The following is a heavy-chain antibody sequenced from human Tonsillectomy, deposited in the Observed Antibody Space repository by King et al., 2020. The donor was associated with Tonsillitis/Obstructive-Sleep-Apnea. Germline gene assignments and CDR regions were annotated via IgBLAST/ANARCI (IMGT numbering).Heavy chain of an antibody. CDR3: AKEGPGGQQLIWVDS. CDR1: GFTFRNSA. CDR2: ISGSGNEK. Sequence: VQLVESGGGLVQPGGSLRLSCAASGFTFRNSAMSWVRQVPGKRLEWVSAISGSGNEKYYADSVRGRFSISRDNSMNTLYLQLNSLRADDTALYYCAKEGPGGQQLIWVDSWGQGTLVTVSS. V-gene: IGHV3-23*04. J-gene: IGHJ4*02. D-gene: IGHD6-13*01.